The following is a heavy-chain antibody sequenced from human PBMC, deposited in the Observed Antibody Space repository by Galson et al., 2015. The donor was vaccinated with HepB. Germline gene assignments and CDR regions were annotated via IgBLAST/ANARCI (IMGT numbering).Heavy chain of an antibody. V-gene: IGHV4-59*01. CDR1: GGSISSYY. Sequence: LSLTCTVSGGSISSYYWRWIRQPPGKGLEWIGYIYYSGSTNYNPSLKSRVTISVDTSKSQFSLKLSSVTAADTAVYYCARVGLDSSGYYQYYFDYWGQGTLVTVSS. CDR3: ARVGLDSSGYYQYYFDY. J-gene: IGHJ4*02. D-gene: IGHD3-22*01. CDR2: IYYSGST.